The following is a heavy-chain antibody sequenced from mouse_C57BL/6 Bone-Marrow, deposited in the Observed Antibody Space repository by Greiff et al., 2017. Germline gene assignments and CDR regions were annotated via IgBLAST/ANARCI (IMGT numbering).Heavy chain of an antibody. D-gene: IGHD2-1*01. CDR1: GFSFSSYG. CDR2: ISSGGSYT. Sequence: DVMLVESGGDLVKPGGSLKLSCAASGFSFSSYGMSWVRQTPDKRLEWVATISSGGSYTYYPDSVKGRFTISRDNAKNTLYLQMSSLKSEDTAMYYCERHKDGKDYWGQGTTLTVSS. V-gene: IGHV5-6*02. J-gene: IGHJ2*01. CDR3: ERHKDGKDY.